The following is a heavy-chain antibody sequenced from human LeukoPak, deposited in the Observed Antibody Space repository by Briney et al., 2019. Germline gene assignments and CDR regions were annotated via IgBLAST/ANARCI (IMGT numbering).Heavy chain of an antibody. CDR1: GDSVSTNSAS. D-gene: IGHD3-10*01. Sequence: SQTLSLTCAISGDSVSTNSASWNWIRQSPSRGLEWLGRTYYRSKWYNDYAVSVKSRITINPDTSKNQFSLQLNSVTPEDTAVYYCARGLWFGELGAFDIWGQGTMVTVSS. CDR3: ARGLWFGELGAFDI. V-gene: IGHV6-1*01. J-gene: IGHJ3*02. CDR2: TYYRSKWYN.